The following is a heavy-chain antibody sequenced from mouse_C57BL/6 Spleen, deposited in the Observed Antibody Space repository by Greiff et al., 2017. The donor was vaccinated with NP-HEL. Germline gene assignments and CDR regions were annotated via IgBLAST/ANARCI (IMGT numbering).Heavy chain of an antibody. CDR2: IYPGDGDT. D-gene: IGHD1-1*01. J-gene: IGHJ4*01. CDR3: ANYWDYAMDY. V-gene: IGHV1-82*01. Sequence: VQLQESGPELVKPGASVKISCKASGYAFSSSWMNWVKQRPGKGLEWIGRIYPGDGDTNYNGKFKGKATLTADKSSSTAYMQLSSLTSEDSAVYFCANYWDYAMDYWGQGTSVTVSS. CDR1: GYAFSSSW.